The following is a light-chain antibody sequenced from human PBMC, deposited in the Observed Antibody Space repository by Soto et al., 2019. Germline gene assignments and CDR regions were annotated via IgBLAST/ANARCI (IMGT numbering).Light chain of an antibody. CDR2: AAS. CDR1: QSVSSSY. J-gene: IGKJ1*01. Sequence: EIVLTQSPGTLSLSPGERATLSCRASQSVSSSYLVWHQQKPGQAPRLLIYAASRRATGTPDRFSGSGSGTDFTLTINRLEPEDFALYYCQQYGSSPPTFGQGTKVDNK. V-gene: IGKV3-20*01. CDR3: QQYGSSPPT.